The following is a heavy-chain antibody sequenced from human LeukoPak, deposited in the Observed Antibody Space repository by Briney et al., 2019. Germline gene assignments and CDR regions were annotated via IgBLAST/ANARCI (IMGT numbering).Heavy chain of an antibody. V-gene: IGHV1-8*01. D-gene: IGHD3-22*01. CDR3: ARGYYDTNGYYYRLDF. Sequence: ASVKVSCKASGYIFTTYDINWVRQATGQGLEWMGWMNPNRGNTGYAQKFQGRVTMTRNTSISTACMELSSLRSEDTAIYYCARGYYDTNGYYYRLDFWGQGTLVTVSS. J-gene: IGHJ4*02. CDR1: GYIFTTYD. CDR2: MNPNRGNT.